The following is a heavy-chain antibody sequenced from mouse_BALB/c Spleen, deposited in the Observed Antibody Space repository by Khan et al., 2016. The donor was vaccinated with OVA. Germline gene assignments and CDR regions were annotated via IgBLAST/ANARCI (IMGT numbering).Heavy chain of an antibody. V-gene: IGHV2-6-7*01. CDR3: ASAYYANYREAMDY. J-gene: IGHJ4*01. Sequence: QVQLKESGPGLVAPSQSLSITCTVSGFSLTGYGVNWVRQPPGKGLEWLGMIWGDGSTDYNSALKSRLSITQAKSKSQVFLKMNSRQTEDTARYYWASAYYANYREAMDYWGQGNSGTVSS. D-gene: IGHD2-10*01. CDR1: GFSLTGYG. CDR2: IWGDGST.